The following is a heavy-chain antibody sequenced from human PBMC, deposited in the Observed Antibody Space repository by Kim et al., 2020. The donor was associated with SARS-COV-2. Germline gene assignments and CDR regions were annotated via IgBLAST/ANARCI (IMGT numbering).Heavy chain of an antibody. D-gene: IGHD2-15*01. J-gene: IGHJ4*01. CDR3: AKSGGYCSGGSCYPWFD. V-gene: IGHV3-9*01. CDR1: GFTFDDYA. CDR2: ISWNSGSI. Sequence: GGSLRLSCAASGFTFDDYAMHWVRQAPGKGLEWVSGISWNSGSIGYADSVKGRFTISRDNAKNSLYLQMNSLRAEDTALYYCAKSGGYCSGGSCYPWFD.